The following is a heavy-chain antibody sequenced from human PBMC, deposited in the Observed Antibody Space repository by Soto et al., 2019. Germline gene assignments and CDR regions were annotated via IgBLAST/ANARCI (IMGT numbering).Heavy chain of an antibody. J-gene: IGHJ5*02. CDR2: IAYDGSNR. CDR1: GFSISRSA. Sequence: QVQLVESGGGVVQPGRSLKLSCAASGFSISRSAMHWVRQAPGKGLEWVAVIAYDGSNRWYADSAKGRFTISRDNSKNTVELEMSSLRGEDTAGYYCARDLQAGTDNVNWFAPGGQGTLVTVSS. D-gene: IGHD1-1*01. V-gene: IGHV3-30*04. CDR3: ARDLQAGTDNVNWFAP.